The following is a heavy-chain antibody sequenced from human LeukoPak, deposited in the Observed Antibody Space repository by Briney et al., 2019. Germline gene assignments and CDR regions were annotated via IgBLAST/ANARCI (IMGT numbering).Heavy chain of an antibody. J-gene: IGHJ4*02. D-gene: IGHD1-1*01. CDR2: IRYDGSNK. CDR3: ARAPGYGAAYYFDY. V-gene: IGHV3-30*02. CDR1: GFTFSSYG. Sequence: GGSLRLSCAASGFTFSSYGMHWVRQAPGKGLEWVAFIRYDGSNKYYADSVKGRFTISRDNSKNTLYLQMNSLRAEDTAVYYCARAPGYGAAYYFDYWGQGTLVTVSS.